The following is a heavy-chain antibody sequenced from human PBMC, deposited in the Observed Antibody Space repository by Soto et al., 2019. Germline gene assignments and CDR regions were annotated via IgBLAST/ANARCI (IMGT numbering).Heavy chain of an antibody. V-gene: IGHV3-30*18. CDR3: AKASITIFGVVMTLGY. CDR1: GFTFSSYG. D-gene: IGHD3-3*01. Sequence: GGSLRLSCAASGFTFSSYGMHWVRQAPGKGLEWVAVISYDGSNKYYADSVKGRFTISRDNSKNTLYLQMNSLRAEDTAVYYCAKASITIFGVVMTLGYWGQGTLVTVS. J-gene: IGHJ4*02. CDR2: ISYDGSNK.